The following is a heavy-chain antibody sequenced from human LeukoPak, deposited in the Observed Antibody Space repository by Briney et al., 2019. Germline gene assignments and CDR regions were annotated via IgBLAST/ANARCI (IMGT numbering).Heavy chain of an antibody. J-gene: IGHJ6*03. CDR1: GGTFISYA. D-gene: IGHD1-20*01. CDR2: IIPIFGTA. V-gene: IGHV1-69*05. CDR3: ARDSNNWYDYYYYMDV. Sequence: SVKVSCKASGGTFISYAISWVRQAPGQGLEWMGGIIPIFGTANYAQKFQGRVTITTDESTSTAYMELSSLRSDDTAIYYCARDSNNWYDYYYYMDVWGKGTTVTVSS.